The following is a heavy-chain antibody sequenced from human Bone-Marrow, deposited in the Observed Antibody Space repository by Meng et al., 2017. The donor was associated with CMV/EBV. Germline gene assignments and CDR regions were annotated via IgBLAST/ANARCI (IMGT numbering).Heavy chain of an antibody. CDR1: GFTFSSYA. J-gene: IGHJ4*02. Sequence: GESLKISCGASGFTFSSYAMHWVRQAPGKGLEWVAVISYDGSNKYYADSVKGRFTISRDNSKNTLYLQMNSLRAEDTAVYYCARTSSGGSYWGQGTLVTVS. D-gene: IGHD2-15*01. CDR3: ARTSSGGSY. V-gene: IGHV3-30-3*01. CDR2: ISYDGSNK.